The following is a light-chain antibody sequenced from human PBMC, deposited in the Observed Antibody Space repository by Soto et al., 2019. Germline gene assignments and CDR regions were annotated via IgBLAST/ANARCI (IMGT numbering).Light chain of an antibody. V-gene: IGLV2-23*01. Sequence: QSVLTQPASVSGSPGQSITISCTGSSSDFGSYNLVSWYQQHPGKVPKLIIYEATKRPSGISNRFSGSKSGYMASLTISGLKAEDGADYYCFSYAGSRTWVFGGGTKLTVL. CDR1: SSDFGSYNL. J-gene: IGLJ3*02. CDR3: FSYAGSRTWV. CDR2: EAT.